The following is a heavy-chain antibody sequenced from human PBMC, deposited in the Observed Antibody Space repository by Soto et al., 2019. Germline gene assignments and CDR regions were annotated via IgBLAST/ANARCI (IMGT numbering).Heavy chain of an antibody. Sequence: PGRSLRLSCAASGFTFSSYAMSWVRQAPGKWLEWVSAISGSGGSTYYADSVKGRFTISRDNSKNTLYLQMNSLRAEDKAVYYCAKGMVATVYWGQGTLVTVSS. CDR1: GFTFSSYA. CDR3: AKGMVATVY. CDR2: ISGSGGST. D-gene: IGHD5-12*01. J-gene: IGHJ4*02. V-gene: IGHV3-23*01.